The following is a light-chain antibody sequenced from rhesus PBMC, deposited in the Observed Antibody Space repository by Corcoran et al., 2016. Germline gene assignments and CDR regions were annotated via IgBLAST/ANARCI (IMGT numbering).Light chain of an antibody. J-gene: IGLJ1*01. V-gene: IGLV2-38*01. Sequence: QSALTQPPSVSKSLGQSVTISCTGTSSDIGGYKGVSWYQQHSGTAPKLMIYEVSKRHSGAADRFSGSKSGNTASLTIAGLQPEDEADYYCCSFTTSSTYIFGGGTRLTVL. CDR1: SSDIGGYKG. CDR3: CSFTTSSTYI. CDR2: EVS.